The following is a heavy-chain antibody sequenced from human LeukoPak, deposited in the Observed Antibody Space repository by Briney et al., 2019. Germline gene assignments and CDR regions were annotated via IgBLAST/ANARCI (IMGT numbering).Heavy chain of an antibody. J-gene: IGHJ5*02. CDR2: INPNSGGT. D-gene: IGHD3-10*01. V-gene: IGHV1-2*02. Sequence: ASVKVSCKASGYTFTGYYMHWVRQAPGQGLEWMGWINPNSGGTNYAQKFQGRVTMTRDTSISTAYMELSRLRSDDTAVYYCARFFGFGELYPGNWFDPWGQGTLVTVSS. CDR3: ARFFGFGELYPGNWFDP. CDR1: GYTFTGYY.